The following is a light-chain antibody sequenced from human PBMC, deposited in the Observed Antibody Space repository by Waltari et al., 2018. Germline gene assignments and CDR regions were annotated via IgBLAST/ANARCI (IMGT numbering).Light chain of an antibody. CDR1: QSVSRT. J-gene: IGKJ1*01. CDR2: DAS. Sequence: IVLTQSPGTLSLSPGERATLSCRASQSVSRTLAWYQQKPGPAPRLLIYDASIRATGIPDRCSGSGSGTDFSLTISRLEPEDFAVYYCQKYGTRPATFGQGTKVEIK. CDR3: QKYGTRPAT. V-gene: IGKV3-20*01.